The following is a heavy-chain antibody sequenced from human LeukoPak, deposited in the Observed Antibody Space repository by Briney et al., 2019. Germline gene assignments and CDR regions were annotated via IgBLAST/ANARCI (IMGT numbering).Heavy chain of an antibody. Sequence: SQTPSLTCAVSGGSISSGGYSWSWIRQPPGKGLEWIGYIYHSGSTYYNPSLKSRVTISVDRSKNQFSLKLSSVTAADTAVYYCARVEQQLGAYNWFDPWGQGTLVTVSS. D-gene: IGHD6-13*01. V-gene: IGHV4-30-2*01. CDR1: GGSISSGGYS. J-gene: IGHJ5*02. CDR3: ARVEQQLGAYNWFDP. CDR2: IYHSGST.